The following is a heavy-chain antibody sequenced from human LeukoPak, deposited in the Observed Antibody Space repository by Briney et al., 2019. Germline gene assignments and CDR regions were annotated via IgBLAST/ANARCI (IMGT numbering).Heavy chain of an antibody. Sequence: ASVKVSCKTSGYTLTTYGISWVRQAPGQGLEWMGWISPNNGNRNYAQKLQGRVTMTTDTSTSTAYMELRSLRSDDTAVYYCARGYYCTNGVCYGGDFDNWGQGTLVTVSS. CDR2: ISPNNGNR. CDR1: GYTLTTYG. J-gene: IGHJ4*02. CDR3: ARGYYCTNGVCYGGDFDN. V-gene: IGHV1-18*01. D-gene: IGHD2-8*01.